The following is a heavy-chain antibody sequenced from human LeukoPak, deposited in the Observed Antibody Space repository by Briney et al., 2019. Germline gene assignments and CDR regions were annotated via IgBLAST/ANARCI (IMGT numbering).Heavy chain of an antibody. CDR3: ARDGHERWLQLRY. D-gene: IGHD5-24*01. CDR2: ITGGGDTT. V-gene: IGHV3-23*01. CDR1: GFTFSSYA. J-gene: IGHJ4*02. Sequence: PGQSLRLSCIASGFTFSSYAMSWVRQAPGKGLEWVSGITGGGDTTHHADSVKGRFTIFRDNSKNTLYLQMNSLRAEDTAVYYCARDGHERWLQLRYWGQGTLVTVSS.